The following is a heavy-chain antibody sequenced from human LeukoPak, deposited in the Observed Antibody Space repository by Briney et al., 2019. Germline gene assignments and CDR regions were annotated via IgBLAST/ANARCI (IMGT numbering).Heavy chain of an antibody. CDR3: VRSSMAAAGPFDY. V-gene: IGHV3-33*01. CDR2: IWYDGSTK. J-gene: IGHJ4*02. D-gene: IGHD6-13*01. Sequence: PGRTLRLSCAASGFTFSSYGMHWVRQAPGKGLEWVTVIWYDGSTKYYADSVKGLFTISRDNSKNTRYLQMNSLRAEDTAVYYCVRSSMAAAGPFDYWGQGILVTLPS. CDR1: GFTFSSYG.